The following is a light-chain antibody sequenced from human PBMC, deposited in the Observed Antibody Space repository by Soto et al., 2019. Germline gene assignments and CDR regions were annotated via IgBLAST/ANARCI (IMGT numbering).Light chain of an antibody. CDR1: QSVSSN. CDR3: QQYNNWPPEIT. V-gene: IGKV3-15*01. J-gene: IGKJ4*01. Sequence: ENVLTQSPGTLSLSPGERATLSCRASQSVSSNLAWYQQKPGQAPRLLIYGASTRATGIPARFSGSGSGTEFTLTISSLQSEDFAVYYCQQYNNWPPEITFGGGTKVDIK. CDR2: GAS.